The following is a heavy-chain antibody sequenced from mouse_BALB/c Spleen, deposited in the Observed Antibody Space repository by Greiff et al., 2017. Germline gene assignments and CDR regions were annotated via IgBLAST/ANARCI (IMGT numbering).Heavy chain of an antibody. D-gene: IGHD1-1*02. J-gene: IGHJ4*01. V-gene: IGHV5-6*01. CDR1: GFTFSSYG. Sequence: EVKLVESGGDLVKPGGSLKLSCAASGFTFSSYGMSWVRQTPDKRLEWVATISSGGSYTYYPDSVKGRFTISRDNAKNTLYLQMSSLKSEDTAMYYCARHGGNDAMDYWGQGTSVTVSS. CDR2: ISSGGSYT. CDR3: ARHGGNDAMDY.